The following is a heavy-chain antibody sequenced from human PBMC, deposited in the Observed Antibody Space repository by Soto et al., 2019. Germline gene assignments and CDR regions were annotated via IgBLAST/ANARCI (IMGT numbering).Heavy chain of an antibody. CDR2: IIPVYGKT. CDR1: GGSFSSNA. CDR3: AREAVAGLLGAFDI. J-gene: IGHJ3*02. Sequence: QVQLVQSGAEVKEPGSSVKVSCKASGGSFSSNAFSWVRQAPGQGLEWMGGIIPVYGKTDYAQQFQGRVTITADESTSTAYMELSSLRSEYTAVYYCAREAVAGLLGAFDIWGQGTMVTVSS. V-gene: IGHV1-69*01. D-gene: IGHD6-19*01.